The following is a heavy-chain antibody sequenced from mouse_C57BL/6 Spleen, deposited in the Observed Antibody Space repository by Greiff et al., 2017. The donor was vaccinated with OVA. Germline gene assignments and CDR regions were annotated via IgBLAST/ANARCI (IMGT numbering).Heavy chain of an antibody. Sequence: VQLQQSGAELVRPGASVKLSCTASGFNIKDDYMHWVKQRPEQGLEWIGWIDPENGDTEDASKFQSKATITVDTSSNTAYLQLSSLTSEDTAVYYCTHLYYGNSWFAYWGQGTLVTVSA. V-gene: IGHV14-4*01. J-gene: IGHJ3*01. D-gene: IGHD1-1*01. CDR1: GFNIKDDY. CDR2: IDPENGDT. CDR3: THLYYGNSWFAY.